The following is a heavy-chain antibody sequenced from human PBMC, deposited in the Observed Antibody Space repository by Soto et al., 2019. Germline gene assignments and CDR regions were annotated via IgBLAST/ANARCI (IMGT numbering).Heavy chain of an antibody. CDR3: ASGLYDSSGYYPTGYYYYGMDV. CDR2: IYYSGST. V-gene: IGHV4-31*03. Sequence: KTSETLSLTCTVSGGSISSGGYYWSWIRQHPGKGLEWIGYIYYSGSTYYNPSLKSRVTISVDTSKNQFSLKLSSVTAADTAVYYCASGLYDSSGYYPTGYYYYGMDVWGQGTTVTVSS. D-gene: IGHD3-22*01. J-gene: IGHJ6*02. CDR1: GGSISSGGYY.